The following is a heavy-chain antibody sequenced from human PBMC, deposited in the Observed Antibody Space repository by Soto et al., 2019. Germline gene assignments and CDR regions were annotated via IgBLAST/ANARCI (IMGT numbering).Heavy chain of an antibody. CDR2: IWYDGSNK. CDR1: GFTFSSYG. D-gene: IGHD5-12*01. Sequence: QVQLVESGGGVVQPGRSLRLSCAASGFTFSSYGMHWVRQAPGKGLEWVAVIWYDGSNKYYADSVKGRFTISRDNSKNTLYLQMNSLRAEDTAAYYCARDGRDGYNTGYFDYWGQGTLVTVSS. J-gene: IGHJ4*02. V-gene: IGHV3-33*01. CDR3: ARDGRDGYNTGYFDY.